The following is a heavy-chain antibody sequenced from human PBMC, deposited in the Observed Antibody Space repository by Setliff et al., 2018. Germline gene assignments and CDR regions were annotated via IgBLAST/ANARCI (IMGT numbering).Heavy chain of an antibody. CDR3: AKDRQPDGRWDIDY. V-gene: IGHV3-7*03. J-gene: IGHJ4*02. Sequence: GGSLRLSCVASEITLSKNWMTWVRQAPGKGLEWVANIKQDGSENYYVDSVKGRFTISRDNAKNSFYLQMNSLRADDTAVYFCAKDRQPDGRWDIDYWGQGTLVTVSS. CDR1: EITLSKNW. CDR2: IKQDGSEN. D-gene: IGHD1-26*01.